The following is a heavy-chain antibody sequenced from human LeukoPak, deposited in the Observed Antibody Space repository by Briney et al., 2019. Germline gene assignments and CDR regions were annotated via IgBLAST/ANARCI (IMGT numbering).Heavy chain of an antibody. Sequence: ASVKVSCKASGGTFSSYAISWVRQAPGQGLEWMGRIIPILGIANYAQKFQGRVTITADKSTSTAYMELSSLRSEDTAVYYCARDWDAAAASTYWGQGTLVTASS. J-gene: IGHJ4*02. CDR3: ARDWDAAAASTY. CDR2: IIPILGIA. CDR1: GGTFSSYA. V-gene: IGHV1-69*04. D-gene: IGHD6-13*01.